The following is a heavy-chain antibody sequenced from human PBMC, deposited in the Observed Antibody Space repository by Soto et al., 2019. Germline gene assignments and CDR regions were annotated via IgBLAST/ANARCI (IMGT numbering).Heavy chain of an antibody. D-gene: IGHD6-13*01. V-gene: IGHV3-23*01. CDR3: AKGGVAAARGYFDY. Sequence: GGSLRLSCAASGFTFRSYGLSWVRQAPGKGLEWVSDISGSGSVPNYADSVKGRFTISRDNSNNTLSLQMDSLRAEDTAVYYCAKGGVAAARGYFDYWGQGTRVTVSS. J-gene: IGHJ4*02. CDR2: ISGSGSVP. CDR1: GFTFRSYG.